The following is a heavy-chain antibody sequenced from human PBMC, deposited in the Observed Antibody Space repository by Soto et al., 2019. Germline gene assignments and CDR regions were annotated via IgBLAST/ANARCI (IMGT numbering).Heavy chain of an antibody. CDR3: AGGRDIVVVTAIRSGYYYGMDV. CDR2: ISGSGGST. J-gene: IGHJ6*02. CDR1: GFTFSSYA. V-gene: IGHV3-23*01. D-gene: IGHD2-21*02. Sequence: GSLRLSCAASGFTFSSYAMSWVRQAPGKGLEWVSAISGSGGSTYYADSVKGRFTISRDNSKNTLYLQMNSLRAEDTAVYYCAGGRDIVVVTAIRSGYYYGMDVWGQGTTVTVSS.